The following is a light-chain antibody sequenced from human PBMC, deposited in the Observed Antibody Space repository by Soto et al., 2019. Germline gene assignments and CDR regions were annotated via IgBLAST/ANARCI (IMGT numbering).Light chain of an antibody. CDR2: SND. CDR3: AAWDDSRNGFV. CDR1: SANVGSNP. Sequence: QSALTQPPSTSGTPGQRVTISCSGSSANVGSNPVNWYQQFLGTAPKLLIYSNDQRPSGVPDRFSGSKSGTSASLAITGLQSEEEGEYYCAAWDDSRNGFVFGGGTNVTVL. V-gene: IGLV1-44*01. J-gene: IGLJ2*01.